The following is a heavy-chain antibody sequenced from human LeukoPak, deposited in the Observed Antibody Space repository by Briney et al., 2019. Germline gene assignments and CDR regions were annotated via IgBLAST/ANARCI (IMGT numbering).Heavy chain of an antibody. V-gene: IGHV3-30*18. J-gene: IGHJ4*02. CDR1: GFTFSSYG. Sequence: GGSLRLSCAASGFTFSSYGMHWVRQAPGKGLEWVAVISYDGSNKYYADSVKGRFTSSRDNSKNTLYLQMNSLRAEDTAVYFCAKRGIMIRAVIIVGFRKEAYYFDYWGQGALVTVSS. CDR3: AKRGIMIRAVIIVGFRKEAYYFDY. CDR2: ISYDGSNK. D-gene: IGHD3-10*01.